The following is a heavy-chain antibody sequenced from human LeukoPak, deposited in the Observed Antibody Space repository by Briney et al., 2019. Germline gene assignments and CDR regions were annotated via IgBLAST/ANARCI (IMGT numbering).Heavy chain of an antibody. CDR3: ARDFGGLDY. CDR2: IYSGGNT. CDR1: GLDVSGNY. D-gene: IGHD4-23*01. Sequence: GGSLRLSCAASGLDVSGNYMTWVRQAPGKGLEWVSVIYSGGNTYYADSVKGRFTISRDSAKNTLYLQMNSLRPEDTAVYFCARDFGGLDYWGQGTLVTVSS. J-gene: IGHJ4*02. V-gene: IGHV3-66*02.